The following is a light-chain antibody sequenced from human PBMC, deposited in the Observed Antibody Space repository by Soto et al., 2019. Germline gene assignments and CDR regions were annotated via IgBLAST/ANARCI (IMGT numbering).Light chain of an antibody. CDR3: QQYGSSPFT. CDR1: QSVSSPY. V-gene: IGKV3-20*01. J-gene: IGKJ3*01. Sequence: EVVLTQSTVTLSLSPGERATLSCRASQSVSSPYLAWYQQKPGQPPRLLIYGASSRATDIPDRFIGSGSGTEFTLTIARLAPEDFAMYYCQQYGSSPFTFGPGTKVDI. CDR2: GAS.